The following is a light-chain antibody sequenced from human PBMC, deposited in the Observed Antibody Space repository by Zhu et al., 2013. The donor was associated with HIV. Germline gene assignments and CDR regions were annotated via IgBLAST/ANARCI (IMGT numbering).Light chain of an antibody. CDR2: GAS. Sequence: EIVMTQSPATLSVSPGERATLSCRASQSVSSNLAWYQQRPGQAPRLLFYGASTRATGIPARFSGSGSGTDFTLTISSLEPEDFAIYFCQIRSNWPPITFGQGTRIEVK. V-gene: IGKV3-15*01. J-gene: IGKJ5*01. CDR1: QSVSSN. CDR3: QIRSNWPPIT.